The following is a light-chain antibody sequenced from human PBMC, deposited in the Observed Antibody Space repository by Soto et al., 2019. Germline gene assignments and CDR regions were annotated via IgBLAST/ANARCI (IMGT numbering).Light chain of an antibody. V-gene: IGKV3-20*01. CDR3: QQYGSSPWT. J-gene: IGKJ1*01. Sequence: EIVLTQSPATLSLSPGERAALSCGASQSVSSSYLVWHQQKPGQAPRLLIYAASRRATGIPDRFSGSGSGTDFTLTISRLEPEDFAVYYCQQYGSSPWTFGQGTKVDI. CDR2: AAS. CDR1: QSVSSSY.